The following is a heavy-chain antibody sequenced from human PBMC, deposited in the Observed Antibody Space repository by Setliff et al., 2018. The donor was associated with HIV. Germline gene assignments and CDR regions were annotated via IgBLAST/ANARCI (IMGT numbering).Heavy chain of an antibody. D-gene: IGHD3-3*01. CDR1: GGSISSYY. CDR3: ARDRKSLGYNFWGGFRPDAAFDI. CDR2: IYYSGST. Sequence: PSETLSLTCTVSGGSISSYYWSWIRQPPGKGLEWIGYIYYSGSTNYNPSLKSRVTISVDTSKNQFSLKLSSVTAADTAVYYCARDRKSLGYNFWGGFRPDAAFDIWGQGTMVTVSS. J-gene: IGHJ3*02. V-gene: IGHV4-59*01.